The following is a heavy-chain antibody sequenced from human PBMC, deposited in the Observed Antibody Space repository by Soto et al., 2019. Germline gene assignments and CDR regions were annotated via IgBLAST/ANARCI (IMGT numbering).Heavy chain of an antibody. CDR3: ARVRYTPHSSSSYYYYYYGMDV. J-gene: IGHJ6*02. CDR2: INPSGGST. D-gene: IGHD6-6*01. V-gene: IGHV1-46*01. Sequence: GASVKVSCKASGYTFTSYYMHWVRQAPGQGLEWMGIINPSGGSTSYAQKFQGRVTMTRDTSTSTVYMELSSLRSEDTAVYYCARVRYTPHSSSSYYYYYYGMDVWGQGTTVTVSS. CDR1: GYTFTSYY.